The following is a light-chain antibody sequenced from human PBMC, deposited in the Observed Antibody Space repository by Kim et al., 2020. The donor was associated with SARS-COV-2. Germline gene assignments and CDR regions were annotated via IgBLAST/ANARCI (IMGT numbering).Light chain of an antibody. CDR2: AAS. J-gene: IGKJ4*01. CDR1: QGIRND. V-gene: IGKV1-6*01. Sequence: ASVGDRATITCRASQGIRNDLGWYQQKPGKVPKLLIYAASSLQSGVPSRFSGSGSGTDFALTISSLQPEDFATYYCLQDYGSPVTFGGGTKVDIK. CDR3: LQDYGSPVT.